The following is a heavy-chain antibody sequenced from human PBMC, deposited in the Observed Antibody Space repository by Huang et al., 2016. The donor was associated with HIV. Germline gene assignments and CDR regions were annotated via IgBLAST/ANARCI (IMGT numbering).Heavy chain of an antibody. D-gene: IGHD2-15*01. CDR2: ISMCSNSK. Sequence: EVQLVESGGGLVQPGTSLRLSCAASGFTFGDFNMNWVRQAPGEGWKRMSYISMCSNSKLYADSVKGRFTISRDNASNSLYLQLKSLRVEDTAVYYCARESCSGGTCYLFDFWGQGVLVTVSS. V-gene: IGHV3-48*04. CDR1: GFTFGDFN. J-gene: IGHJ4*02. CDR3: ARESCSGGTCYLFDF.